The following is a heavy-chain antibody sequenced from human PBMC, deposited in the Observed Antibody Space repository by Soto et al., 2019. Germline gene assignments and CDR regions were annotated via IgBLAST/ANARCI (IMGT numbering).Heavy chain of an antibody. J-gene: IGHJ6*02. D-gene: IGHD3-10*01. V-gene: IGHV4-34*01. CDR2: INHSGST. CDR1: GGSFSGYY. CDR3: ARGKVTMVRGVPLGGMDV. Sequence: QVQLQQWGAGLLKPSETLSLTCAVYGGSFSGYYWSWIRQPPGKGLEWIGEINHSGSTNYNPSLTSRVTISVATSKNQFSLKLSSVTAADTAVYYCARGKVTMVRGVPLGGMDVWGQGTTVTVSS.